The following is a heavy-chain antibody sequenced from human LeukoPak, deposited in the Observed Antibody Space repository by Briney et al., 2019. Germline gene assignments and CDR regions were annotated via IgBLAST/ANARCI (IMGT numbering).Heavy chain of an antibody. CDR1: GFHFTSYW. D-gene: IGHD3-22*01. J-gene: IGHJ4*02. Sequence: GGSLEISCKGSGFHFTSYWIGRVRQVPGKGLGWMGIIYPGDSDTRYSPSFQGQVTISADKSISTAYLQWSSLKASDTAMYYCARSPNYDSSGTTLDYWGQGTLVTVSS. V-gene: IGHV5-51*01. CDR3: ARSPNYDSSGTTLDY. CDR2: IYPGDSDT.